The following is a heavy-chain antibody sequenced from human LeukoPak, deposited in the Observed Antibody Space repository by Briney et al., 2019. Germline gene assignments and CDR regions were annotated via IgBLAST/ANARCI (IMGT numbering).Heavy chain of an antibody. D-gene: IGHD2-15*01. Sequence: VRCLRLSRAPSRVTLCSDWMSWVRHAPPKGLEWVANIKQDGGEKYYVDSVKGRFTNSRDNAKNSLYLQMNSLRAEDTAVYYCTREDRSCYYHWGQGTLVTVSS. J-gene: IGHJ4*02. CDR3: TREDRSCYYH. V-gene: IGHV3-7*03. CDR1: RVTLCSDW. CDR2: IKQDGGEK.